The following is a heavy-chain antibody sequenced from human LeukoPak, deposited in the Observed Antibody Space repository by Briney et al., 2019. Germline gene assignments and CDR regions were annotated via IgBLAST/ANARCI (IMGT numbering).Heavy chain of an antibody. CDR1: GYTFTGFY. Sequence: ASVKVSCKASGYTFTGFYMHWVRQAPGQGLEWMGWINPKSGGTNYAQKFQGRVTMTRDTSISTAYMELSRLRSDDTAVYYCARDSHRGSSSGDYYIGAFDIWGQGTMVTVSS. V-gene: IGHV1-2*02. CDR2: INPKSGGT. J-gene: IGHJ3*02. D-gene: IGHD3-22*01. CDR3: ARDSHRGSSSGDYYIGAFDI.